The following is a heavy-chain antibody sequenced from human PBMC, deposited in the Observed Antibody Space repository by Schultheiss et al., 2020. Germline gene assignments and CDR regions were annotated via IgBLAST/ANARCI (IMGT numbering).Heavy chain of an antibody. D-gene: IGHD3-10*01. CDR3: ARHGDSYGSGFFDD. J-gene: IGHJ4*02. CDR1: GSSFNAYY. CDR2: IHSSGST. V-gene: IGHV4-59*08. Sequence: SQTLSLTCTVSGSSFNAYYWSWIRQPPGKGLQWIGYIHSSGSTSYNPSLESRVTMSVDTSKNQFSLNLSSVTAADTAVYYCARHGDSYGSGFFDDWGQGILVTVSS.